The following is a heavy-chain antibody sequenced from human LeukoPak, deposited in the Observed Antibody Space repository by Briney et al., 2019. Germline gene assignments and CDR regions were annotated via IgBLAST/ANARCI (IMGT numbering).Heavy chain of an antibody. CDR2: ITNSGVTT. D-gene: IGHD2-2*01. V-gene: IGHV3-23*01. Sequence: GGSLRLSCAASGYTFSSFAMNWVRQAPGRGLEWVSLITNSGVTTHYADSVKGRFTISRDNSRSTLYLQLNSLRADDTALYYCAKARLYCSSGTCSDHPATLTGMDVWGQGTTVTVSS. CDR3: AKARLYCSSGTCSDHPATLTGMDV. J-gene: IGHJ6*02. CDR1: GYTFSSFA.